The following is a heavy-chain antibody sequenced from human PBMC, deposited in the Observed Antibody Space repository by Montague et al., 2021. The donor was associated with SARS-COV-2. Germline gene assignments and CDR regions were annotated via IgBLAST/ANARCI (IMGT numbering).Heavy chain of an antibody. CDR1: GDSIKSGNYY. V-gene: IGHV4-61*02. CDR3: TRGAPGY. CDR2: LSSSGSP. J-gene: IGHJ4*02. Sequence: TLSLTCTVSGDSIKSGNYYWSWIRQPAGKGLEWVGRLSSSGSPNSSPSLRGRVIISIDASKNQSSLKLTSVNVADTAVYYCTRGAPGYWGQGTLVTVSS.